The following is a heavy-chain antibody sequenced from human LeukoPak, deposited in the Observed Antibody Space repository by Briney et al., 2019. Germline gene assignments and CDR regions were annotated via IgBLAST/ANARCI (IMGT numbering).Heavy chain of an antibody. D-gene: IGHD5-18*01. CDR1: GFTVSSNY. Sequence: PGGSLRLSCAASGFTVSSNYMSWVRQAPGKGLEWVSVIYSGGSTYYADSVKGRFTISRDNSKNTLYLQMNSLRAEDTAVYYCARVQRGYSYGLDYWGQGTLVTVSS. CDR3: ARVQRGYSYGLDY. CDR2: IYSGGST. J-gene: IGHJ4*02. V-gene: IGHV3-53*01.